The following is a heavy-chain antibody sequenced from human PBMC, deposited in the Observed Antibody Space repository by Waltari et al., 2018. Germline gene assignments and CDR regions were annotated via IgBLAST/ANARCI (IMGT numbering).Heavy chain of an antibody. CDR3: ARLSSSTRSFDY. J-gene: IGHJ4*02. D-gene: IGHD2-2*01. CDR1: GGSISSSIYY. CDR2: IYYSGST. V-gene: IGHV4-39*01. Sequence: QLQLQESGPGLVKPSETLSLTCTVSGGSISSSIYYWGRIRQPPGKGLEWIGSIYYSGSTYYNPSLKSRVTISVDTSKNQFSLKLSSVTAADTAVYYCARLSSSTRSFDYWGQGTLVTVSS.